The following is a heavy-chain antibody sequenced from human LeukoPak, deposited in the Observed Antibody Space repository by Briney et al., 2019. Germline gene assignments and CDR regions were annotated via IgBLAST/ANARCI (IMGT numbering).Heavy chain of an antibody. CDR3: TSHTPVDLDY. J-gene: IGHJ4*02. D-gene: IGHD4-23*01. Sequence: GGSLKLSCAASGFTFSGSAMHWVRQASGKGLEWVGRIRSKANSYATAYAASVKGRFTISRDDSKNTAYLQMNSLKTEDTAVYYCTSHTPVDLDYWGQGTLVTVSS. CDR2: IRSKANSYAT. V-gene: IGHV3-73*01. CDR1: GFTFSGSA.